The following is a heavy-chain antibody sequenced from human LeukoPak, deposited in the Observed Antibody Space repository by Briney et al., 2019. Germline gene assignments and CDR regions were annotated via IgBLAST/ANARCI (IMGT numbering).Heavy chain of an antibody. CDR2: ISASAAMT. CDR1: AFTFNNYV. D-gene: IGHD1-26*01. J-gene: IGHJ4*02. Sequence: GGSLRLSCAASAFTFNNYVMTCVPQAPGKGLEWVSSISASAAMTYYADSVRGRFTVSRDNSNNTLYLQRSSLTAADTAAYYCAKDRSIGTYYPFDHWGQGTLVTVSS. CDR3: AKDRSIGTYYPFDH. V-gene: IGHV3-23*01.